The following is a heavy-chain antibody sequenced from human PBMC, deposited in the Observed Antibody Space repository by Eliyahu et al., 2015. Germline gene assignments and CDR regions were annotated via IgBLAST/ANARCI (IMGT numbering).Heavy chain of an antibody. Sequence: EVQLVESGGGLVQPGGSLRLSCXASGFXFXXXXXHWVRQATGKGLEWVSAIGTAGDTYYPGSVKGRFTISRENAKNSLYLQMNSLRAGDTAVYYCARAFHSGYRQGHWYFDLWGRGTLVTVSS. CDR2: IGTAGDT. V-gene: IGHV3-13*01. CDR3: ARAFHSGYRQGHWYFDL. J-gene: IGHJ2*01. D-gene: IGHD5-12*01. CDR1: GFXFXXXX.